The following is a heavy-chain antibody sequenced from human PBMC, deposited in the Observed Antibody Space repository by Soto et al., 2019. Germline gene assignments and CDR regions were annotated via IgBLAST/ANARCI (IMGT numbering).Heavy chain of an antibody. J-gene: IGHJ6*02. CDR3: ARDGALEENYYYYGMDV. CDR1: GYTFTSYG. Sequence: QVQLVQSGAEVKKPGASVKVSCKASGYTFTSYGISWVRQAPGQGLEWMGWISAYNGNTNYAQKLQGRVTMTTDTSTSTAYMELRSLRSDDTAVYFCARDGALEENYYYYGMDVWGQGPTVTVSS. CDR2: ISAYNGNT. D-gene: IGHD1-1*01. V-gene: IGHV1-18*01.